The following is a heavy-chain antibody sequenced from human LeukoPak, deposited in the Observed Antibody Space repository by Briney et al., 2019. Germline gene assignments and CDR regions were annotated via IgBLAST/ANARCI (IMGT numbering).Heavy chain of an antibody. D-gene: IGHD2-21*02. CDR1: GFTFSTYA. CDR3: ARGLTQIPRLATGLGH. V-gene: IGHV3-30*04. CDR2: ISYDGSNK. J-gene: IGHJ4*02. Sequence: PGGSLRLSCAASGFTFSTYAMNWVRQAPGKGLEWVAVISYDGSNKYYADSVKGRFTISRDNSKNTFYLQMDSLRAEDTAVYYCARGLTQIPRLATGLGHWGQGTLVTVSS.